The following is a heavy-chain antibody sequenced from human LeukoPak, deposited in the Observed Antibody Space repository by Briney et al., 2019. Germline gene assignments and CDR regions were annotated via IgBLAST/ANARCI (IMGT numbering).Heavy chain of an antibody. J-gene: IGHJ4*02. D-gene: IGHD2-15*01. V-gene: IGHV3-23*01. CDR3: ARAPVTSCRGAFCYPFDI. Sequence: PSETLSLTCAVYGGSFSGYYWSWIRQPPGKGLEWVSATSSSDAGTYHAESVRGRFTISRDNSKNTLYLQMNSLRADDAAVYYCARAPVTSCRGAFCYPFDIWGQGTLVTVSS. CDR2: TSSSDAGT. CDR1: GGSFSGYY.